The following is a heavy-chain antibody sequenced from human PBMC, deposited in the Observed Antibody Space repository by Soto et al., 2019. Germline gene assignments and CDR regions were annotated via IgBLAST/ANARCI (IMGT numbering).Heavy chain of an antibody. CDR1: GFTFSDYY. CDR2: ISSSGSTI. V-gene: IGHV3-11*04. D-gene: IGHD6-13*01. CDR3: ARHPERIAQIGWFDP. Sequence: GGSLILSCAASGFTFSDYYMTWIRQAPGKGLEWVSYISSSGSTIYYADSVKGRFTISRDNAKNSLYLQMNSLRAEDTAVYYCARHPERIAQIGWFDPWGQGTLVTVSS. J-gene: IGHJ5*02.